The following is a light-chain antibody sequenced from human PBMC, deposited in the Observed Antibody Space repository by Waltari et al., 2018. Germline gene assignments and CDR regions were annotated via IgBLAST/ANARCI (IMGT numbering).Light chain of an antibody. CDR2: DVN. CDR3: CSYAASTTVV. Sequence: QSALTQTASVSGSPGQSITISCTGTSSDVGDYHYVPWYQQQPGKAPKFIIYDVNKRPSGVSNRFSGSKSGNTASLTISGLQAEDEADYYCCSYAASTTVVFGGGTKLTVL. V-gene: IGLV2-23*02. J-gene: IGLJ2*01. CDR1: SSDVGDYHY.